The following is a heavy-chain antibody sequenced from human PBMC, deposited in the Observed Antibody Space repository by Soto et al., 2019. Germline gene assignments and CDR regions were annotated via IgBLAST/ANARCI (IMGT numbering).Heavy chain of an antibody. D-gene: IGHD3-22*01. CDR1: GGSISSGGYS. CDR2: IYHSGST. Sequence: QLQLQESGSGLVKPSQTLSLTCAVSGGSISSGGYSWSWIRQPPGKGLEWIGYIYHSGSTYYNPSLKSRVTISVDRSKNQFSLKLSSVTAADTAVYYCARGAEYYDSSGYNALPHDAFDIWGQGTMVTVSS. CDR3: ARGAEYYDSSGYNALPHDAFDI. J-gene: IGHJ3*02. V-gene: IGHV4-30-2*01.